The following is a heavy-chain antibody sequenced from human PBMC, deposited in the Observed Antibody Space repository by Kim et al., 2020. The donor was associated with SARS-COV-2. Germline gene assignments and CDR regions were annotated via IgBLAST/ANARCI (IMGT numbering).Heavy chain of an antibody. D-gene: IGHD6-13*01. CDR3: ARDRTHRYIAAAEFDP. J-gene: IGHJ5*02. Sequence: SETLSLTCTVSGGSVSSGSYYWSWIRQPPGKGLEWIGYIYYSGSTNYNPSLKSRVTISVDTSKNQFSLKLSSVTAADTAVYYCARDRTHRYIAAAEFDPWGQGTLVTVSS. V-gene: IGHV4-61*01. CDR2: IYYSGST. CDR1: GGSVSSGSYY.